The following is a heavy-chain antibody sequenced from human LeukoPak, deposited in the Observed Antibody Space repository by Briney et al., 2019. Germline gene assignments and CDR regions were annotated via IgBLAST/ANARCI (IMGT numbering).Heavy chain of an antibody. D-gene: IGHD2-15*01. V-gene: IGHV4-31*03. CDR2: IYYSGST. Sequence: SETLSLTCTVSGGSIGSGGYYWSWIRQHPGKGLEWIGYIYYSGSTYYNPSLKSRVTVSVDTSKNQFSLKLSSVTATDTAVYYCARAGPLCSGGRCYDYWGQGTPVTVSS. J-gene: IGHJ4*02. CDR3: ARAGPLCSGGRCYDY. CDR1: GGSIGSGGYY.